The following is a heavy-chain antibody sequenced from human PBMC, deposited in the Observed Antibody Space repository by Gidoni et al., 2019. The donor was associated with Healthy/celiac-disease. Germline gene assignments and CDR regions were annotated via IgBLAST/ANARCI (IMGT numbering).Heavy chain of an antibody. D-gene: IGHD6-19*01. V-gene: IGHV1-18*01. Sequence: QVQLVQSGAEVKKPGASVKVSCKASGYTFTSYGISWVRQAPGQGLEWMGWISAYNGNTNYAQKLQGRVTMTTDTSTSTAYMELRSLRSDDTAVYYCARSVAVAGIGKPAGQKYYYYYMDVWGKGTTVTVSS. CDR2: ISAYNGNT. J-gene: IGHJ6*03. CDR1: GYTFTSYG. CDR3: ARSVAVAGIGKPAGQKYYYYYMDV.